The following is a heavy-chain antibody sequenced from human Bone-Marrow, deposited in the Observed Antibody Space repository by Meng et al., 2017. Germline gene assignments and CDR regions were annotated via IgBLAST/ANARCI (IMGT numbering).Heavy chain of an antibody. Sequence: GESLKISCAASGFYFNNAWMSWVRQAPGKGLEWVGRIKSNTAGGTIEYAAPVKGRFTISRDDSKGTLSLQMNSLKTEDTAVYYCRTTNYWGQGTLVTVSS. CDR2: IKSNTAGGTI. J-gene: IGHJ4*02. CDR1: GFYFNNAW. CDR3: RTTNY. V-gene: IGHV3-15*01. D-gene: IGHD1-1*01.